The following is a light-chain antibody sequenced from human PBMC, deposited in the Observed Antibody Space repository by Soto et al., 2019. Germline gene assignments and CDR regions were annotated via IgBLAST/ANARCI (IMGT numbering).Light chain of an antibody. CDR2: ATS. CDR3: QQLMSYPIT. Sequence: DIQMTQSPSPLSASVGDSVTITCRASQSIRTYLNWYQQKPGKAPKLLIYATSSLQSGVPSRFSGSGSGTDFTLTISSLQPEDFATYYCQQLMSYPITFGQGTLLENK. V-gene: IGKV1-39*01. CDR1: QSIRTY. J-gene: IGKJ5*01.